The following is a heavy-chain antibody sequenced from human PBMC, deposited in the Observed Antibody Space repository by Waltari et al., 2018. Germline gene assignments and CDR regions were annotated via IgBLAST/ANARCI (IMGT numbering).Heavy chain of an antibody. D-gene: IGHD3-16*01. CDR1: GDTFSRYA. Sequence: QVQLVQSGAEVKKPGSSVKVSCKASGDTFSRYAISWVRQAPGQGLEGMGTSVPSCGLANYARKFQGRVTLTADKSTSTAYMELNSLTFEDTAIYFCARDTWGSNHYFEFWGQGTLVTVSS. J-gene: IGHJ4*02. CDR3: ARDTWGSNHYFEF. CDR2: SVPSCGLA. V-gene: IGHV1-69*04.